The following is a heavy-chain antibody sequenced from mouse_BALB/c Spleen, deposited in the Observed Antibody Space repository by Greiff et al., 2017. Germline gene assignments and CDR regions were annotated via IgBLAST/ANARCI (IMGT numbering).Heavy chain of an antibody. CDR1: GFTFSSYT. J-gene: IGHJ3*01. V-gene: IGHV5-12-2*01. CDR3: ARNDEAY. Sequence: EVKLVESGGGLVQPGGSLKLSCAASGFTFSSYTMSWVRQTPEKRLEWVAYISNGGGSTYYPDTVKGRFTISRDNAKNTLYLQMSSLKSEDTAMYYCARNDEAYWGQGTLVTVSA. D-gene: IGHD2-12*01. CDR2: ISNGGGST.